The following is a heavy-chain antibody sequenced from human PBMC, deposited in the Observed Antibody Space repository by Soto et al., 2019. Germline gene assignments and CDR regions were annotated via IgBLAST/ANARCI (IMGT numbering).Heavy chain of an antibody. CDR1: GYTFTSYG. J-gene: IGHJ6*02. Sequence: QVQLVQSGAEVKKPGASVKVSCKASGYTFTSYGISWVRQAPGQGLEWMGWISAYNGNTNYAQKLQGRVTMTTDTSTSTAYMELRSLRSDDTAVYYCARDPAGDKLTGYYYYYYGMDVWGQGTTVTVSS. V-gene: IGHV1-18*01. CDR3: ARDPAGDKLTGYYYYYYGMDV. CDR2: ISAYNGNT. D-gene: IGHD6-19*01.